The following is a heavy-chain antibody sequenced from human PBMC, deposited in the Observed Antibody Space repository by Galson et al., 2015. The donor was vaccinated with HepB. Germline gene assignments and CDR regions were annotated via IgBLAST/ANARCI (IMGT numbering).Heavy chain of an antibody. D-gene: IGHD6-13*01. CDR1: GFTFSSYA. CDR3: ARDRRFYSSSWFY. J-gene: IGHJ4*02. V-gene: IGHV3-30-3*01. CDR2: ISYDGSNK. Sequence: SLRLSCAASGFTFSSYAMHWVRQAPGKGLEWVAVISYDGSNKYYADSVKGRFTISRDNSKNTLYLQMNSLRAEDTAVYYCARDRRFYSSSWFYWGQGTLVTVSS.